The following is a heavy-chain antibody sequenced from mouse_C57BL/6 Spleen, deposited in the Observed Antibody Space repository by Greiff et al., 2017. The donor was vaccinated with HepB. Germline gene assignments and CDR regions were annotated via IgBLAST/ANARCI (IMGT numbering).Heavy chain of an antibody. V-gene: IGHV1-55*01. J-gene: IGHJ4*01. Sequence: QVQLQQPGAELVKPGASVKMSCKASGYTFTSYWITWVKQRPGQGLEWIGDIYPGSGSTNYNEKFKSKATLTVDTSSSTAYMQLSSLTSEDSAVYYCARGQFITTGGDYFDYWGQGTSVTVSS. CDR1: GYTFTSYW. D-gene: IGHD1-1*01. CDR2: IYPGSGST. CDR3: ARGQFITTGGDYFDY.